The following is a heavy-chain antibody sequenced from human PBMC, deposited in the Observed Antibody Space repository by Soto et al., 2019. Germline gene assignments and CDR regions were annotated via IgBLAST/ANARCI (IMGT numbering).Heavy chain of an antibody. Sequence: PSETLSLTCAVYGGSFSGYYWSWIRQPPGKGLEWIGEINHSGSTNYNPSLNSRVTISVDTSKNQFSLKLSSVTAADTAVYYCARFRGCCSSTSCYAYYYYYGMDVWGQGTTVTVSS. CDR3: ARFRGCCSSTSCYAYYYYYGMDV. V-gene: IGHV4-34*01. D-gene: IGHD2-2*01. CDR1: GGSFSGYY. CDR2: INHSGST. J-gene: IGHJ6*02.